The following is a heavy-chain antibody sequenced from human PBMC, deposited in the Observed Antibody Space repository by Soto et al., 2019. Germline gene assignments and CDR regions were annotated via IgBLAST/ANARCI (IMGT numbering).Heavy chain of an antibody. V-gene: IGHV4-34*01. CDR2: INHSGST. Sequence: QVQLQQWGARLLKPSETLSLTCAVYGGSFSGYYWSWIRQPPGKGLEWIGEINHSGSTNYNPSLKSRVTISVDTSKNQFSLKLSSVTAADTAVYYCARVPATVPSYYYMDVWGKGTTVTVSS. CDR3: ARVPATVPSYYYMDV. CDR1: GGSFSGYY. D-gene: IGHD1-26*01. J-gene: IGHJ6*03.